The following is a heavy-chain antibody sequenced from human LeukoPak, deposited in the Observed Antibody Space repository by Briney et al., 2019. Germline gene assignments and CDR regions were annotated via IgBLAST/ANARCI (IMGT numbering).Heavy chain of an antibody. Sequence: GGSLRLSCAASGFTFSSYEMNWDRQAPGKGLEWVSYISSSGSTIYYADSVKGRFTISRDNAKNSLYLQMNSLRAEDTAVYYCAREYCSGGSCYRANGNWFDPWGQGTLVTVSS. CDR1: GFTFSSYE. D-gene: IGHD2-15*01. CDR2: ISSSGSTI. V-gene: IGHV3-48*03. J-gene: IGHJ5*02. CDR3: AREYCSGGSCYRANGNWFDP.